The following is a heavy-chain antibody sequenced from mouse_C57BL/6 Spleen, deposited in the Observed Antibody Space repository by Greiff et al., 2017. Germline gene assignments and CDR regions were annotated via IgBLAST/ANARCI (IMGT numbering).Heavy chain of an antibody. Sequence: QVQLQQPGAELVKPGASVQLSCKASGYTFTSYWMHWVKQRPGQGLEWIGMIPPNRGSTNYNEKFKRKATLTVDQSSSTAYMQLSSLTSEDSAVYYCARRGKDYAMDDWGQGTSVTVSS. V-gene: IGHV1-64*01. CDR1: GYTFTSYW. CDR2: IPPNRGST. CDR3: ARRGKDYAMDD. J-gene: IGHJ4*01.